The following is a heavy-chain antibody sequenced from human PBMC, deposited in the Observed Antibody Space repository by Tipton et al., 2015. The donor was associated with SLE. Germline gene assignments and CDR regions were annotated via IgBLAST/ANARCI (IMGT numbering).Heavy chain of an antibody. CDR3: ARVSYAYWYFDL. J-gene: IGHJ2*01. CDR2: FYTSGGT. Sequence: TLSLTCTVSGGSISSGRYYWSWIRQPAGKGLEWIGRFYTSGGTNYNPSLKSRVTISVDTSKNQFSLKLNSLTAADAAVYYCARVSYAYWYFDLWGRGTLVTVSS. D-gene: IGHD2-2*01. V-gene: IGHV4-61*02. CDR1: GGSISSGRYY.